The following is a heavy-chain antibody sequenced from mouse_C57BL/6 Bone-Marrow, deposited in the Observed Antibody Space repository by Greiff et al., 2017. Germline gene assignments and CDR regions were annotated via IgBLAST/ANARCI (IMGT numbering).Heavy chain of an antibody. V-gene: IGHV1-50*01. CDR2: IDPSDSYT. Sequence: QVQLQQPGAELVKPGASVKLSCKASGYTFTSYWMQWVKQRPGQGLEWIGEIDPSDSYTNYNQKFKGKATLTVDTSSSTAYMQLSSLTSEDSAVYYCARKLGVLLRFYWYFDVWGTGTTVTVSS. CDR1: GYTFTSYW. J-gene: IGHJ1*03. D-gene: IGHD1-1*01. CDR3: ARKLGVLLRFYWYFDV.